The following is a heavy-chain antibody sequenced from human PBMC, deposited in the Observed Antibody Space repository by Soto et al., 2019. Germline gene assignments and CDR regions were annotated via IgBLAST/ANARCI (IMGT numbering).Heavy chain of an antibody. CDR3: AKDRGLVLSFYFDY. D-gene: IGHD6-19*01. Sequence: EVQLVESGGGLVQPGRSLRLSCAASGFTFDDYAMHWVRQAPGKGLEWVSGISWNSGSIGYADSVKGRFTISRDNAKNSVYLQMNSLRAEDTALYYCAKDRGLVLSFYFDYWGQGTLVTVSS. CDR1: GFTFDDYA. CDR2: ISWNSGSI. J-gene: IGHJ4*02. V-gene: IGHV3-9*01.